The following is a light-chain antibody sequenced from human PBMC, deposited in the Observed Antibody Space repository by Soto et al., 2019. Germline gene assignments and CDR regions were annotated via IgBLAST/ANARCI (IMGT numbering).Light chain of an antibody. J-gene: IGKJ3*01. V-gene: IGKV1-39*01. CDR1: QSISSY. CDR3: QQSYNTPFT. Sequence: DIQMTQSPSSLSASVGDRVSITCRASQSISSYLNWYQQKPGKAPKLLISAASSLQSGVPSTFSGSGSGTDFTLTISSLQPEDFATYFCQQSYNTPFTVGPGTKVDI. CDR2: AAS.